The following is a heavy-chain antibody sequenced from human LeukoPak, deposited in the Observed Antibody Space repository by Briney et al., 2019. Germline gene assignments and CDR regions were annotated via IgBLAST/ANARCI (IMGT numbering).Heavy chain of an antibody. CDR3: ATLSDRNFYYSYGLDV. D-gene: IGHD1-14*01. Sequence: GGSLRLSCAASGFTFSSYSMNWVRQAPGKGLEWVSYISSSSSTIYYADSVKGRFTISGDNAKNSLNLQMNSLRAEDTAVYYCATLSDRNFYYSYGLDVWGQGTTVTVS. CDR1: GFTFSSYS. V-gene: IGHV3-48*04. CDR2: ISSSSSTI. J-gene: IGHJ6*02.